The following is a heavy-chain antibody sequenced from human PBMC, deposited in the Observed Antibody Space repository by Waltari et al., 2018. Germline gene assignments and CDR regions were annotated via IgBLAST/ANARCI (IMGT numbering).Heavy chain of an antibody. CDR1: GYSIRSGYY. Sequence: QVQLQESGPGLVKPSETLSLTCVVSGYSIRSGYYWGWIRQPPGKGLERIGSIYHSGSTYYNPSLKSRVTISVDTSKNQFSLKLSSVTAADTAVYYCARHGTRITMTSSFEYWGQGTLVTVFS. D-gene: IGHD3-3*01. J-gene: IGHJ4*02. V-gene: IGHV4-38-2*01. CDR2: IYHSGST. CDR3: ARHGTRITMTSSFEY.